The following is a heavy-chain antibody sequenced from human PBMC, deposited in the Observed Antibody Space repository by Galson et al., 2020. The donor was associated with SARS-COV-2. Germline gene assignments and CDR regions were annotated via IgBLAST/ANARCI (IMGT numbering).Heavy chain of an antibody. CDR2: INNSGTI. V-gene: IGHV4-34*01. J-gene: IGHJ5*02. CDR1: GGSFSGYF. D-gene: IGHD3-10*01. CDR3: VRGGRIPTGKWFDL. Sequence: SETLSLTCAVYGGSFSGYFWTWIRQPPAKGLEWIGEINNSGTINYNPSLKSRLSISLDTSKNQFSLKVSSVTAADTAVYFCVRGGRIPTGKWFDLWGQGTLVTVSS.